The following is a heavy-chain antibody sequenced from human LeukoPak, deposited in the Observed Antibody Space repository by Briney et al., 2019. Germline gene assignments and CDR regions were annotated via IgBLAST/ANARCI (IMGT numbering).Heavy chain of an antibody. CDR2: ISYDGSNK. J-gene: IGHJ4*02. V-gene: IGHV3-30*18. D-gene: IGHD3-10*01. CDR1: GFTFSSYG. Sequence: GGSLRLSCAASGFTFSSYGMHWVRQAPGKGLEWVAVISYDGSNKYYADSVKGRFTISRDNSKNTLYLQMNSLRAEDTAVYYCAKRRGITMVRGDGWDYWGQGTLVTVSS. CDR3: AKRRGITMVRGDGWDY.